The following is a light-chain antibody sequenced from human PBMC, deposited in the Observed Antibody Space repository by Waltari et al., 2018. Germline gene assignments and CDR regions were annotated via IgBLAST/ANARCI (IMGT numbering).Light chain of an antibody. CDR1: QSVSSY. Sequence: DIVLTQSPCSLSASPGDRVTISCRASQSVSSYLDWYQQKPGQAPRLLIFGASNRATGIPDRFSGSGSETDFSLTISRLEPEDFAVYYCQHYVRLPATFGRGTKVEIK. V-gene: IGKV3-20*01. CDR2: GAS. J-gene: IGKJ1*01. CDR3: QHYVRLPAT.